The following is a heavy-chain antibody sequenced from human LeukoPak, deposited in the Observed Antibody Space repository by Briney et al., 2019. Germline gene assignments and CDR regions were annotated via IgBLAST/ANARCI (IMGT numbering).Heavy chain of an antibody. Sequence: GGSLRLSCAASGFTFSSYAMSWVRQAPGKGPEWVSAISGSGGSTYYADSVKGRFTISRDNSKNTLYLQMNSLRAEDTAVYYCAKDRWELLGGTFDYWGQGTLVTVSS. CDR2: ISGSGGST. CDR1: GFTFSSYA. D-gene: IGHD1-26*01. J-gene: IGHJ4*02. CDR3: AKDRWELLGGTFDY. V-gene: IGHV3-23*01.